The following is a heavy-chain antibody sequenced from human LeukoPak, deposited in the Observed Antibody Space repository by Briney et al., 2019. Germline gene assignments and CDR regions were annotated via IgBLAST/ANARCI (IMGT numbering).Heavy chain of an antibody. D-gene: IGHD3-22*01. J-gene: IGHJ6*03. CDR1: GGSFSGYY. CDR3: ARGLYYYDSSGYYPSIPCYYYYYMDV. CDR2: INHSGST. Sequence: PSETLSLTCAVYGGSFSGYYWSWIRQPPGKGLEWIGEINHSGSTNYNPSLKSRVTISVDTSKNQLSLKLSSVTAADTAVYYCARGLYYYDSSGYYPSIPCYYYYYMDVWGKGTTVTVSS. V-gene: IGHV4-34*01.